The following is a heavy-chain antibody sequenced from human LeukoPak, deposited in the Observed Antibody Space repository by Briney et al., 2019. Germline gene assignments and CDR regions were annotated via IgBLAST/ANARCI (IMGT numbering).Heavy chain of an antibody. V-gene: IGHV4-39*07. D-gene: IGHD1-7*01. CDR2: IYHDGNT. CDR1: GGSISSSSYY. CDR3: AETNTQDWFDP. Sequence: SETLSLTCSVFGGSISSSSYYWGWIRQSPGKGPEWIASIYHDGNTFYNPSLKSRVAISVDTAKSQVSLRLRSVTAADTAVYYCAETNTQDWFDPWGQGTLVTVSS. J-gene: IGHJ5*02.